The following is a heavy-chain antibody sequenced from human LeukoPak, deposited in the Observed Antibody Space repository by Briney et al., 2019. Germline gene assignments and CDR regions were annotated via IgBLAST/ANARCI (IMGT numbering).Heavy chain of an antibody. V-gene: IGHV3-30*18. CDR3: AKEIEVGAYPDY. CDR1: GFTFSSYG. J-gene: IGHJ4*02. D-gene: IGHD1-26*01. CDR2: ISYDGSNK. Sequence: GRSLRLSCADSGFTFSSYGMHWVRQAPGKGLEWVAVISYDGSNKYYADSVKGRFTISRDNSKNTLYLQMNSLRAEDTAVYYCAKEIEVGAYPDYWGQGTLVTVSS.